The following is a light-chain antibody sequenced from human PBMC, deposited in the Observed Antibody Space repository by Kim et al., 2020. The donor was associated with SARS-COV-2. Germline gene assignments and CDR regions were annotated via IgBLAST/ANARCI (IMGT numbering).Light chain of an antibody. V-gene: IGKV1-39*01. CDR1: QSISSY. CDR3: QQTYSTPWT. CDR2: AAS. Sequence: ACIGNRFSITCRASQSISSYLNWYQQKVGKAPKLLIYAASSLQTGVPSRFSGSGSGTDFTLTISSLQPEDFATYYCQQTYSTPWTFGQGTKVDIK. J-gene: IGKJ1*01.